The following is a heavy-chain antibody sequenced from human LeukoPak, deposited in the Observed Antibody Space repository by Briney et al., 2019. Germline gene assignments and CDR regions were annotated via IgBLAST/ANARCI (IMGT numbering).Heavy chain of an antibody. D-gene: IGHD5-12*01. CDR2: ISRGGGTT. CDR3: AKTSRAYSNYDSPFDY. CDR1: GGSISSGGYY. V-gene: IGHV3-23*01. J-gene: IGHJ4*02. Sequence: ETLSLTCTVSGGSISSGGYYWSWIRQAPGKGLEWVSAISRGGGTTYYADSVKGRFTISRDNSKNTLYLQMTSLRAEDTAVYYCAKTSRAYSNYDSPFDYWGQGTLVTVSS.